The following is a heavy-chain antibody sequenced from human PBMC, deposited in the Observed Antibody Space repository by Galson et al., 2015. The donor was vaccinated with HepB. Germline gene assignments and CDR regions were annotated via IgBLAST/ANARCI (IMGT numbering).Heavy chain of an antibody. Sequence: SLRLSCAASGFTFSNYAMSWVRQAPGKGLEWVSSINDNFGSSYYAVSVKGRFTISRDKSKNTLYLQMNSLRAEDTAVYYCARDQGDDYLNYYSYSGMDFWGQGTTVTVSS. V-gene: IGHV3-23*01. CDR3: ARDQGDDYLNYYSYSGMDF. CDR2: INDNFGSS. J-gene: IGHJ6*02. CDR1: GFTFSNYA. D-gene: IGHD4-11*01.